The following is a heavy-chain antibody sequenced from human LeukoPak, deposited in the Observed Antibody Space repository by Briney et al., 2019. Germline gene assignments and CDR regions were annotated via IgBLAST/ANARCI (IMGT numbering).Heavy chain of an antibody. D-gene: IGHD3-10*01. CDR1: GGSISSGGYS. J-gene: IGHJ5*02. Sequence: SETLSLTCAVSGGSISSGGYSWSWIRPPPGKGLEWTGYIYHSGSTYYNPSLKSRVTISVDRSKNQFSLKLSSVTAADTAVYYCAREYYYGSGSYSWFDPWGQGTLVTVSS. CDR2: IYHSGST. CDR3: AREYYYGSGSYSWFDP. V-gene: IGHV4-30-2*01.